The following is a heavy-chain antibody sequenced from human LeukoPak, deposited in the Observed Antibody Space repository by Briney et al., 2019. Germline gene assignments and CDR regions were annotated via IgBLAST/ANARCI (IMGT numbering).Heavy chain of an antibody. CDR2: ISGSGGST. D-gene: IGHD5-18*01. V-gene: IGHV3-23*01. Sequence: QAGGSLRLSCAASGFTFSSYAMSWVRQAPGKGLEWVSAISGSGGSTYYADSVKGRFTIFRDNSKNTLYLQMNSLRAEDTAVYYCAKDLTDTAMAEGSSDYWGQGTLVTVSS. CDR1: GFTFSSYA. J-gene: IGHJ4*02. CDR3: AKDLTDTAMAEGSSDY.